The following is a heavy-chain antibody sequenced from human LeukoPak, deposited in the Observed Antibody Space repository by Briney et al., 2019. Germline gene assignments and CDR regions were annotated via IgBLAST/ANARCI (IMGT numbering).Heavy chain of an antibody. J-gene: IGHJ6*02. CDR3: AREAVVVVAATPAYYYGMDV. Sequence: GGSLRLSCAASGFTVSSNYMSWVRQAPGKGLEWVSVIYRGGSTYYADPVKGRFTISRDDSKNTLYLQMNSLRAEDTALYYCAREAVVVVAATPAYYYGMDVWGQGTTVTVSS. CDR1: GFTVSSNY. D-gene: IGHD2-15*01. CDR2: IYRGGST. V-gene: IGHV3-53*01.